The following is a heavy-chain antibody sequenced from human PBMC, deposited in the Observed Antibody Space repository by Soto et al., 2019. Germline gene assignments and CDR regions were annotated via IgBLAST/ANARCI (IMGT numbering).Heavy chain of an antibody. CDR1: GFTFISYS. Sequence: PGGSQIVSWAASGFTFISYSMSWVRQTPGKGLEWVSAISGSGGSTYYADSVKGRFTISRDNSKNTLYLQKNSLRAEDTAVYYCAKDFYLTMIVAFDYWGQGTLVTVSS. CDR3: AKDFYLTMIVAFDY. D-gene: IGHD3-22*01. CDR2: ISGSGGST. V-gene: IGHV3-23*01. J-gene: IGHJ4*02.